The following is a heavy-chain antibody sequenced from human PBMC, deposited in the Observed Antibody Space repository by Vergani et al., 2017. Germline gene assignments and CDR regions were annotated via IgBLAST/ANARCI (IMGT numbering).Heavy chain of an antibody. Sequence: EVQLVESGGGLVQPGGSLRLSCAASGFPFSSYSMNWVRQAPGKGLEWVSYISSSSSTIYYADSVKGRFTISRYNAKHSLYLQMNRLRDEDTAVYCCARGDYDFCSCYPYWYFDLWGRGTLVTVSS. D-gene: IGHD3-3*01. J-gene: IGHJ2*01. V-gene: IGHV3-48*02. CDR1: GFPFSSYS. CDR2: ISSSSSTI. CDR3: ARGDYDFCSCYPYWYFDL.